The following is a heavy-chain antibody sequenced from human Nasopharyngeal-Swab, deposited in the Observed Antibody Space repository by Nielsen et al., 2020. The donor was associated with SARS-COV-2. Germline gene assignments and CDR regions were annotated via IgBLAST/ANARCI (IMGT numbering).Heavy chain of an antibody. D-gene: IGHD6-13*01. J-gene: IGHJ4*02. CDR3: ASIAAAGAPGY. Sequence: WIRQPPGKGLEWVGSIYYSGSTYYNPPLKSRVTISVDTSKNQFSLKLSSVTAADTAVYYCASIAAAGAPGYWGQGTLVTSPQ. CDR2: IYYSGST. V-gene: IGHV4-39*01.